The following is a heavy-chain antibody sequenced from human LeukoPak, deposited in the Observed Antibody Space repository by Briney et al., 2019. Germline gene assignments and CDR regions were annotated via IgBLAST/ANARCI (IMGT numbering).Heavy chain of an antibody. CDR3: AKGRDTSGRQNFDF. V-gene: IGHV3-23*01. Sequence: PGGSLRLSCEASGFTFTSYAMHWVRQAPGKGLEWVSSISASGSDTFYTDSMNGRFTISRDNAKKTFFLQMKNLSPGDTALYYCAKGRDTSGRQNFDFWGQGTLVTVSS. J-gene: IGHJ4*02. CDR1: GFTFTSYA. CDR2: ISASGSDT. D-gene: IGHD6-19*01.